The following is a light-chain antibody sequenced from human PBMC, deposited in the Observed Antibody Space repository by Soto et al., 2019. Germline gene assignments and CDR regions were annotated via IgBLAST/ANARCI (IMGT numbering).Light chain of an antibody. V-gene: IGLV2-14*01. CDR2: EVN. Sequence: QSALTQPASVSGSPGQSVTISCTGTRSDIGDYNYVSWYQQHPGKVPKLLIYEVNKRPSGVSNRFSGSKSGNTASLTISGLQAEDEADYYCSSYTSSSTPYVFGTGTKVTVL. J-gene: IGLJ1*01. CDR1: RSDIGDYNY. CDR3: SSYTSSSTPYV.